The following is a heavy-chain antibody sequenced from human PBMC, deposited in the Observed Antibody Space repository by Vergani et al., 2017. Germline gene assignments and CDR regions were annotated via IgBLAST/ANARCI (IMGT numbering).Heavy chain of an antibody. CDR2: IYYSGST. Sequence: QVQLRQWGAGLVKPSETLSLTCTVSGGSISSSSYYWGWIRQPPGKGLEWIGSIYYSGSTYYNPSLKSRVTISVDTSKNQFSLKLSSVTAADTAVYYCATPQRLGYCSGGSCYSSFDYWGQGTLVTVSS. D-gene: IGHD2-15*01. CDR1: GGSISSSSYY. CDR3: ATPQRLGYCSGGSCYSSFDY. V-gene: IGHV4-39*01. J-gene: IGHJ4*02.